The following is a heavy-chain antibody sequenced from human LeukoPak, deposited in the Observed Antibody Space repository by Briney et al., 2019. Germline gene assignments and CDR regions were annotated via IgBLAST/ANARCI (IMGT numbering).Heavy chain of an antibody. CDR3: AKRGDYGGNSPFDY. D-gene: IGHD4-23*01. CDR1: GFTLSSYG. Sequence: GGSLRLSCAVSGFTLSSYGMHWVRQAPGKGREWVAVISYDGSNKCYADSVKGRFTISRDNSKNTLYLQRNSLRAEDTAVYYCAKRGDYGGNSPFDYWGQGTLVTVSS. J-gene: IGHJ4*02. CDR2: ISYDGSNK. V-gene: IGHV3-30*18.